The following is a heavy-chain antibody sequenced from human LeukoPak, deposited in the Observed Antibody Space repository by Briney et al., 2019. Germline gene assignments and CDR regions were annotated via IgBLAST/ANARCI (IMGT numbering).Heavy chain of an antibody. J-gene: IGHJ4*02. CDR3: ARGGKATVVTM. CDR1: GGSISSGDYY. Sequence: SETLSLTCTVSGGSISSGDYYWSWIRQPAGKGLEWIGRIYSSGSTNYNPSLKSRVSMSVDTSKNQFSLKLTSVTAADTAVYYCARGGKATVVTMWGQGILVTVSS. V-gene: IGHV4-61*02. CDR2: IYSSGST. D-gene: IGHD4-23*01.